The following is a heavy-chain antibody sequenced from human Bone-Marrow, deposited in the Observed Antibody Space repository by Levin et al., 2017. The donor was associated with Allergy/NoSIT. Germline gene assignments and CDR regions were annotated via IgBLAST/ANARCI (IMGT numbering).Heavy chain of an antibody. V-gene: IGHV4-59*01. CDR3: ARGLAASSRYTHGY. J-gene: IGHJ4*02. Sequence: PSETLSLTCTVSGGSISGYYWSWIRQPPGKGLEWIGNIYYSGSTNYNPSLKSRVTISVDTSKNQFSLNLRSVTAADTALYYCARGLAASSRYTHGYWGQGTLVIVSS. CDR2: IYYSGST. CDR1: GGSISGYY. D-gene: IGHD3-16*02.